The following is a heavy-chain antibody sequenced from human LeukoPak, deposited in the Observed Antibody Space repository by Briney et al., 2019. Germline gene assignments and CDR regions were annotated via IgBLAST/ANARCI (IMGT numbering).Heavy chain of an antibody. D-gene: IGHD4-17*01. CDR2: IYYSGST. CDR3: ARATQDGDLDY. J-gene: IGHJ4*02. Sequence: SETLSLTCTVSGGSISSYYRSWIRQPPGKGLEWIGYIYYSGSTNYNPSLKSRVTISVDTSKNQFSLKLSSVTAADTAVYYCARATQDGDLDYWGQGTLVTVSS. V-gene: IGHV4-59*01. CDR1: GGSISSYY.